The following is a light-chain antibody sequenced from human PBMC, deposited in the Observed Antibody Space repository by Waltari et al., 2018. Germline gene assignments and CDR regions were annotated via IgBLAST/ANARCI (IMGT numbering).Light chain of an antibody. CDR3: QQRRNLPIT. Sequence: EIVLTQSPATLSLSPGERATLSCRASQSVRNYLAWHQQKPGQAPRLIIYDVSYRATAIPARFSGSGSGTDFTLTISSLEPEDFAVYYCQQRRNLPITFGQGTRLEIK. CDR1: QSVRNY. CDR2: DVS. J-gene: IGKJ5*01. V-gene: IGKV3-11*01.